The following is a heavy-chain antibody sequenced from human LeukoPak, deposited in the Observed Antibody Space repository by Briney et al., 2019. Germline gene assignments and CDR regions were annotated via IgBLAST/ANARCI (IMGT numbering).Heavy chain of an antibody. CDR2: INHSGST. CDR1: GGSISSYY. CDR3: ARGSGSYPYYYYYYMDV. J-gene: IGHJ6*03. V-gene: IGHV4-34*01. D-gene: IGHD1-26*01. Sequence: PSETLSLTCTVSGGSISSYYWSWIRQPPGKGLEWIGEINHSGSTNYNPSLKSRVTISVDTSKNQFSLKLSSVTAADTAVYYCARGSGSYPYYYYYYMDVWGKGTTVTVSS.